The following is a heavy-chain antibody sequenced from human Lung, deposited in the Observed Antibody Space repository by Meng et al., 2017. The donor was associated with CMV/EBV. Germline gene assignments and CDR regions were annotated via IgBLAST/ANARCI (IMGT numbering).Heavy chain of an antibody. CDR1: GLPHNTDKMR. CDR2: IDWDGDT. Sequence: SGXXLVXPTQSLTLTCTLSGLPHNTDKMRVSWLRQPPGKALEWLARIDWDGDTFYTDSLRTRLTISRDTSENQVVLTMTDVDPVDTATYYCARILPGDWFHPWXQGTVVTVSS. CDR3: ARILPGDWFHP. D-gene: IGHD4-17*01. J-gene: IGHJ5*02. V-gene: IGHV2-70*04.